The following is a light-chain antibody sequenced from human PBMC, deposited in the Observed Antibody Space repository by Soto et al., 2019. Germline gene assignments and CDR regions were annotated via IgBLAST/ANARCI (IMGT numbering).Light chain of an antibody. CDR2: GAS. CDR1: QSVSSNF. V-gene: IGKV3-20*01. CDR3: QQYGTSPPT. Sequence: EIVLTQSPGTLSLSPGERATLSCKASQSVSSNFLAWYQRKPGQAPRLLIYGASYVATDIPYRVSGSGSGPDFTLTITRLEPEDFAWYDCQQYGTSPPTFGQGNTVEI. J-gene: IGKJ1*01.